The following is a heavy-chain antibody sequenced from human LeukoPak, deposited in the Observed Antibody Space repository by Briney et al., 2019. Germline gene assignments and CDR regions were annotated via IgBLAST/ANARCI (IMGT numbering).Heavy chain of an antibody. CDR2: INHSGST. J-gene: IGHJ4*02. D-gene: IGHD2-15*01. CDR1: GFTFSSYS. CDR3: ARDKEVVAATRSPQIEYYFDY. V-gene: IGHV4-34*01. Sequence: GSLRLSCAAAGFTFSSYSMNWVRQAPGKGLEWIGEINHSGSTNYNPSLKSRVTISVDTSKNQFSLKLSSVTAADTAVYYCARDKEVVAATRSPQIEYYFDYWGQGTLVTVSS.